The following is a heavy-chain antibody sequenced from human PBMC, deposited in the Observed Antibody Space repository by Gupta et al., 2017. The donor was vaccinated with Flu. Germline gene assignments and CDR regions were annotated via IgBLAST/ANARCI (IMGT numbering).Heavy chain of an antibody. CDR1: GGIFRSHA. J-gene: IGHJ4*02. CDR3: ARSGTYYGSYFDY. V-gene: IGHV1-69*01. D-gene: IGHD1-26*01. CDR2: IIAIFGTT. Sequence: VKVSCRASGGIFRSHAISWVRQAPGQGLEWMGEIIAIFGTTNYAQNFQGRVTITADESTNTAYMEVSSLRFEDTAVYFCARSGTYYGSYFDYWGLGTPVTVSS.